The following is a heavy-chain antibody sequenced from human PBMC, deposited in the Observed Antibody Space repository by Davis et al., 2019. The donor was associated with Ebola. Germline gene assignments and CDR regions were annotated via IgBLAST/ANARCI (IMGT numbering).Heavy chain of an antibody. CDR2: ILSGGNT. J-gene: IGHJ4*02. CDR3: ARSQWSLTDY. Sequence: PGGSLRLSCAASGFTFSTYAMTWVRQTPGKGLEWVSSILSGGNTFYADSVKGRFTISRDNSKNTLFLQMNSLRAEDTAVYYCARSQWSLTDYWGQGTLVTVSS. CDR1: GFTFSTYA. V-gene: IGHV3-23*01. D-gene: IGHD6-19*01.